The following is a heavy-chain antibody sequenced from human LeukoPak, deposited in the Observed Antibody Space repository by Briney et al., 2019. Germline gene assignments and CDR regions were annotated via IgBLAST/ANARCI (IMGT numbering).Heavy chain of an antibody. J-gene: IGHJ4*02. D-gene: IGHD6-13*01. CDR2: IYYSGST. Sequence: SQTLSLTCTVSGGSISSYYWSWIRQPPGKGLEWIGYIYYSGSTNYNPSLKSRVTISVDTSKNQFSLKLSSVTAADTAVYYCARLPPYSSSWYFDYWGQGTLVTVSS. CDR3: ARLPPYSSSWYFDY. V-gene: IGHV4-59*12. CDR1: GGSISSYY.